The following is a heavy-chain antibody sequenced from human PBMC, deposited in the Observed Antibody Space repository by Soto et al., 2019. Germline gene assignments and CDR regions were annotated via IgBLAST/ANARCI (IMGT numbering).Heavy chain of an antibody. CDR1: GFTFSNAW. J-gene: IGHJ4*02. CDR2: IKTNSDGGTV. CDR3: ATVYCATTSCYAPFED. V-gene: IGHV3-15*01. Sequence: PGGSLRLSCAASGFTFSNAWMSWVRQAPGKGLEWIGRIKTNSDGGTVDYASPVKGRFTISRDDSKSMLYLDLNSLKTEDTGVYFCATVYCATTSCYAPFEDWGKGTRVTVSS. D-gene: IGHD2-2*01.